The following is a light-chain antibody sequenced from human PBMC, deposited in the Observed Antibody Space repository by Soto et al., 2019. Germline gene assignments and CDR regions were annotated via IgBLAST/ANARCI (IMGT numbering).Light chain of an antibody. CDR2: DVS. CDR1: SSDVGGYNY. CDR3: YSYAVISYV. V-gene: IGLV2-11*01. J-gene: IGLJ1*01. Sequence: QSVLTQPRSVSGSPGQSVTISCTGTSSDVGGYNYVSWYQQHPGKAPKLMIYDVSNRPSGVPDRFSGSKSGNSASLTISGLQAEYEADYYCYSYAVISYVFGTGTKVTVL.